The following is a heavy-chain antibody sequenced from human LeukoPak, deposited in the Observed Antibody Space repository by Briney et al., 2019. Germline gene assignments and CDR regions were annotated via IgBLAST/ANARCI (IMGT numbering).Heavy chain of an antibody. CDR2: INHSGST. D-gene: IGHD3-22*01. J-gene: IGHJ5*02. Sequence: SETLSLTCSVSGGSISGYYWSWIRQPPGKGLEWIGEINHSGSTNYNPSLKSRVTISVDTSKNQFSLKLSSVTAADTAVYYCARTFEYDSSGYYCPGGFDPWGQGTLVTVSS. V-gene: IGHV4-34*01. CDR1: GGSISGYY. CDR3: ARTFEYDSSGYYCPGGFDP.